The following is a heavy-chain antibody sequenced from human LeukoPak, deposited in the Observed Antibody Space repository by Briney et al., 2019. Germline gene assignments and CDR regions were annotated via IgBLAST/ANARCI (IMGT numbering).Heavy chain of an antibody. V-gene: IGHV4-4*07. D-gene: IGHD2-15*01. Sequence: SETLSLTCPVSGGSLSSYYWSWIRQPAGKGLEWIGRIYTSGSTNYNPSLKSRVTISVDTSKNQFSLKLSSVTAADTAVYYCASDRIEVDAFDIWGQGTMVTVSS. CDR3: ASDRIEVDAFDI. J-gene: IGHJ3*02. CDR1: GGSLSSYY. CDR2: IYTSGST.